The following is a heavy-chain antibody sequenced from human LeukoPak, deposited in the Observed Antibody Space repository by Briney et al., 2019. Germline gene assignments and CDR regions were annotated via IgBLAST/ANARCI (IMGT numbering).Heavy chain of an antibody. V-gene: IGHV3-23*01. Sequence: GGSLRLSCAASGFTFSSYAMSWVRQAPGKGLEWVSAISGSGGSTYYADSVKGRFTISRDNSKNTLYLQMNSLRAEDTAVYYCAKDVGLVVVPPKYMDVWGKGTTVTVSS. CDR1: GFTFSSYA. D-gene: IGHD2-2*01. CDR2: ISGSGGST. J-gene: IGHJ6*03. CDR3: AKDVGLVVVPPKYMDV.